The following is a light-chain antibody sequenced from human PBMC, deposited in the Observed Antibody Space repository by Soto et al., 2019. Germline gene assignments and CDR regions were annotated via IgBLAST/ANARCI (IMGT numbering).Light chain of an antibody. V-gene: IGKV3-15*01. J-gene: IGKJ2*01. CDR2: GAS. CDR1: QSVSSY. Sequence: EIVMTQSPATLSVSPEERATVSCRASQSVSSYLTWYQQKPGQAPRLLIYGASTRATGIPAWFSGSGSGTEFTLTIGSLQSEDFAVYYCQPYNNWPRTFGQGTKLEIK. CDR3: QPYNNWPRT.